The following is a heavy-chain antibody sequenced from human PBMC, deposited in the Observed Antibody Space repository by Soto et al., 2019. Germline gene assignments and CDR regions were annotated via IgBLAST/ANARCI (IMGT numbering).Heavy chain of an antibody. V-gene: IGHV1-3*01. J-gene: IGHJ4*02. D-gene: IGHD3-3*01. CDR3: AKSLRSGYSFDY. CDR1: GYTFTSYA. CDR2: INAGNGNT. Sequence: ASVKVSCRASGYTFTSYAMHWVRQAPGQRLEWMGWINAGNGNTKYSQKFQGRVTITRDTSASTAYMELSSLRSEDTAVYYCAKSLRSGYSFDYWGQGTLVTVSS.